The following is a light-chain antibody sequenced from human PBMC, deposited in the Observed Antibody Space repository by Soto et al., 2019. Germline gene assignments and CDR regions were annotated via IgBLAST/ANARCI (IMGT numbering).Light chain of an antibody. CDR1: SSDVGGYKY. J-gene: IGLJ1*01. Sequence: QSVLTQPRSVSGSPGQSVTISCTGTSSDVGGYKYVSWYQHHPGKAPKLMIYDVSKRPSGVPDRFSGSKSGNTASLTISGLQAEDEADYYCSSYTSTNTLFLFGAGTKLTVL. CDR3: SSYTSTNTLFL. CDR2: DVS. V-gene: IGLV2-11*01.